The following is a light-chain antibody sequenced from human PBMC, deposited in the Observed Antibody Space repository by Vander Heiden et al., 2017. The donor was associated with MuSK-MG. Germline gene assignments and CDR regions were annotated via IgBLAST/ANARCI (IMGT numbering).Light chain of an antibody. J-gene: IGKJ4*01. V-gene: IGKV1-39*01. Sequence: DIQMTQSPSSLSASVGARVTITCRASQSISSYLNWYQQKPGKAPKLLIYAASSLQSGVPSRFSGSGSGTDFTLTISSLQPEDFATYYCQQSDSTPLTFGGGTKLEIK. CDR3: QQSDSTPLT. CDR1: QSISSY. CDR2: AAS.